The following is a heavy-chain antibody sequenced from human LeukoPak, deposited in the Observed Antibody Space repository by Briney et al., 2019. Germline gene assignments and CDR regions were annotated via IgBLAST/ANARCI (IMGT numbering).Heavy chain of an antibody. CDR3: AREREAGIAAAGRGLHFDY. J-gene: IGHJ4*02. CDR1: GGIFSRYA. Sequence: SVKVSCKASGGIFSRYAISWVRQAPGQGLEWMGGPVPMFGTPNQAQKFQGRVTITADESTSTAYMKLSSLRSEDTAVYYCAREREAGIAAAGRGLHFDYWGQGTLVTVSS. CDR2: PVPMFGTP. D-gene: IGHD6-13*01. V-gene: IGHV1-69*01.